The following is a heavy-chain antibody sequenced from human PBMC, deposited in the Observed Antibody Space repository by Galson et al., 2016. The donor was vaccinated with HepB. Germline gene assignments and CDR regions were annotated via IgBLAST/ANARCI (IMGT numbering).Heavy chain of an antibody. CDR2: INAGNGNT. Sequence: SVKVSCKASGYFFSGYAMHWVRQAPGQRLEWMGWINAGNGNTKYSQKFQGRVTITRDTSATTAYMEVSSLRSEDTAVDYCAATVTMIRGVIPYNDYYYGMDVWGQGTTVAVSS. J-gene: IGHJ6*02. CDR3: AATVTMIRGVIPYNDYYYGMDV. V-gene: IGHV1-3*01. D-gene: IGHD3-10*01. CDR1: GYFFSGYA.